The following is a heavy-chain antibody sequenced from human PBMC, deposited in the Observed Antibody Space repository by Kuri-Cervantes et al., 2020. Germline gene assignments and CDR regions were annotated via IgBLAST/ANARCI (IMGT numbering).Heavy chain of an antibody. CDR2: ISSSSSTI. V-gene: IGHV3-48*02. Sequence: GGSLRLSCAASGFTFSSYAMHWVRQAPGKGLEWVSYISSSSSTIYYADSVKGRFTISRDNAKNSLYLQMNSLRDEDTAVYYCARGLWVAAAGTFFDYWGQGTLVTVSS. CDR1: GFTFSSYA. CDR3: ARGLWVAAAGTFFDY. D-gene: IGHD6-13*01. J-gene: IGHJ4*02.